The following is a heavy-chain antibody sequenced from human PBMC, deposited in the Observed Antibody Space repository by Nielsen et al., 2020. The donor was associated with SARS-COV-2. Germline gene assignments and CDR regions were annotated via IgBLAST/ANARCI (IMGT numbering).Heavy chain of an antibody. V-gene: IGHV3-48*02. CDR1: GHFSWYS. Sequence: GGSLRLSCEVAGHFSWYSFNWVRQAPGQGPEWISYISSSGSDISYARSAKGRFTISRDNAGNSLFLHMDSLRDEDTAVYYCVRDREWAFDLWGQGTLVTVSS. CDR2: ISSSGSDI. J-gene: IGHJ4*02. D-gene: IGHD3-3*01. CDR3: VRDREWAFDL.